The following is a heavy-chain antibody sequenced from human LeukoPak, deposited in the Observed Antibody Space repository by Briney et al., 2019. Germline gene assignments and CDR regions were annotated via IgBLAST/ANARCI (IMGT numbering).Heavy chain of an antibody. Sequence: GGSLRLSCAASGFTVSSNYMSWVRQAPGKGLEWVSVIYSGGSTYYADSVKGRFTISRDNSKNTLYLQMNSLRAEDTAVYYCARVPHGGNYYDSSGYLDYWGQGTLVTVSS. CDR2: IYSGGST. J-gene: IGHJ4*02. CDR1: GFTVSSNY. D-gene: IGHD3-22*01. CDR3: ARVPHGGNYYDSSGYLDY. V-gene: IGHV3-53*01.